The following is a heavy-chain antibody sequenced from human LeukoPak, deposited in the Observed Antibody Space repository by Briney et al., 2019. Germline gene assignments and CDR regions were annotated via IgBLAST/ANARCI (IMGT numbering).Heavy chain of an antibody. V-gene: IGHV3-23*01. D-gene: IGHD3-3*01. J-gene: IGHJ5*02. Sequence: GGSLRLSCAASGFTFTSYAMSWVRQAPGKGLEWVSTISGSGDSTYYADSVKGRFTISRDNSKNTLYLQMNSLRAEDTAIYYCAKEASLDFWSGQQILFDPWGQGTLVTVSS. CDR3: AKEASLDFWSGQQILFDP. CDR1: GFTFTSYA. CDR2: ISGSGDST.